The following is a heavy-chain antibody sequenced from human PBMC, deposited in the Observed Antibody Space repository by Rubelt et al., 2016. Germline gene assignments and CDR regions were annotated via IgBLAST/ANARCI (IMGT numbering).Heavy chain of an antibody. V-gene: IGHV7-4-1*02. CDR2: INTNTGNQ. D-gene: IGHD6-13*01. CDR1: GYTFTSYA. J-gene: IGHJ4*02. Sequence: QVQLVQSGSELKKPGASVKVSCKASGYTFTSYAMNWVRQAPGQGLEWMGWINTNTGNQTYAQGFTGRFGFSLDTPVSTAYLQISSLKAEDTAVYYCARVIAAAGRDGNYFDYWGQGTLVTVSS. CDR3: ARVIAAAGRDGNYFDY.